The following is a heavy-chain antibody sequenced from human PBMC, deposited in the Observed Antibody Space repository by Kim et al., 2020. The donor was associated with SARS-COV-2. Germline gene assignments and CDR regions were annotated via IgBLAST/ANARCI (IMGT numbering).Heavy chain of an antibody. Sequence: YAAPVKGRFTISRDDSKNTLYLQMNSLKTEDTAVYYCTTRITMVRGLFDPWGQGTLVTVSS. CDR3: TTRITMVRGLFDP. V-gene: IGHV3-15*01. D-gene: IGHD3-10*01. J-gene: IGHJ5*02.